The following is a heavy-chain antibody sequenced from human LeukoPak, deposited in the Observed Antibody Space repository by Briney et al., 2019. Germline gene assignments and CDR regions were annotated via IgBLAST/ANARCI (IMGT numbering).Heavy chain of an antibody. CDR2: IYYSGST. J-gene: IGHJ6*02. CDR3: ASSYGMDV. Sequence: SQTLSLTCTVSGGSISSGDYYWNWLRQPPGKGLEWIGYIYYSGSTFYNPSLKSRVTISLDTPKNQVFLKLTSVTAADTAVYYCASSYGMDVWGQGTTVTVSS. CDR1: GGSISSGDYY. V-gene: IGHV4-30-4*01.